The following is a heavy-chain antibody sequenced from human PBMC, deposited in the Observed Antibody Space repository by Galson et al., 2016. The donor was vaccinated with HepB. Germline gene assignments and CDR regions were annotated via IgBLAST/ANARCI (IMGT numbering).Heavy chain of an antibody. CDR1: GYTSTVYY. CDR3: ARIGSNHNFDY. CDR2: INPNSGDT. J-gene: IGHJ4*02. D-gene: IGHD2-15*01. Sequence: SVKVSCKASGYTSTVYYMHWVRQAPGQGLEWMGRINPNSGDTNFAQNFQGRVTMTRDTSISTAYMELSRLRSDDTAVYYCARIGSNHNFDYWGQGTLVTVSS. V-gene: IGHV1-2*06.